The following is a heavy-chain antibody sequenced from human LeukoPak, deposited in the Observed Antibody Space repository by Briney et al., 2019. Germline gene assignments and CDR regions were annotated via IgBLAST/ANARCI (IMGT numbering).Heavy chain of an antibody. Sequence: SETLSLTCTVSGGSISSGDYYWSWIRQPPGKGLEWIGYIYYTGSTNYNPSLKSRVTISVDTSKNQFSLKLSSVTAADTAVYYCARDRPGGSSLDYWGQGTLVTVSS. J-gene: IGHJ4*02. CDR1: GGSISSGDYY. V-gene: IGHV4-61*08. CDR3: ARDRPGGSSLDY. D-gene: IGHD6-13*01. CDR2: IYYTGST.